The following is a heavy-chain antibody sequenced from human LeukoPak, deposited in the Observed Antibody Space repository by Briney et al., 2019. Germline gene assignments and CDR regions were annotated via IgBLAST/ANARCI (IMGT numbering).Heavy chain of an antibody. Sequence: SETLSLTCTVSGGSITPYYWSWIRQPPGRGLEWIGNIYYSGSTNYNPSLKSRVTISVDTSKSQFSLKLSSVTAADTAVYYCARAWGGYSYAYGMDVWGQGTTVTVSS. CDR1: GGSITPYY. CDR3: ARAWGGYSYAYGMDV. J-gene: IGHJ6*02. V-gene: IGHV4-59*01. CDR2: IYYSGST. D-gene: IGHD5-18*01.